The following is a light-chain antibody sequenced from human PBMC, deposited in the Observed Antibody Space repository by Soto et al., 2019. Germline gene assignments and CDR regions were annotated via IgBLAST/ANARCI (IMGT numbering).Light chain of an antibody. Sequence: DSVMSQSPDSLAVSLGESATINCKSSQSVLYSSNNKNYLAWYQQKPGQPPKLLIYWASTRESGVPDRFSGSGSGTDFTLTISSLQAEDVAVYYCQQYYSTPLTFGGGTKVDIK. J-gene: IGKJ4*01. V-gene: IGKV4-1*01. CDR2: WAS. CDR3: QQYYSTPLT. CDR1: QSVLYSSNNKNY.